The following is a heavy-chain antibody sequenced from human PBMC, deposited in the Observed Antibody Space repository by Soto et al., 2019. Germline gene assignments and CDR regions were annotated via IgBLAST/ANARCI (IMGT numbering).Heavy chain of an antibody. J-gene: IGHJ4*02. CDR3: AKGTSAWYVDY. D-gene: IGHD6-19*01. Sequence: GGSLRLSCAASGFTFGNYALNWVRQAPGRGLEWVSGITGSGATTYSAAAVMGRFTSSRDNSKNTLYLQMNSLRGEDTAVYYCAKGTSAWYVDYWGQGTLVTVSS. CDR2: ITGSGATT. V-gene: IGHV3-23*01. CDR1: GFTFGNYA.